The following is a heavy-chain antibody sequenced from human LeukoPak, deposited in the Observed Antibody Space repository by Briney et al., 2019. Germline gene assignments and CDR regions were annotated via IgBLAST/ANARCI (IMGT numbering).Heavy chain of an antibody. J-gene: IGHJ5*02. CDR2: INGGNGNT. CDR1: GYTLISYA. D-gene: IGHD1-26*01. Sequence: ASVKVSCKASGYTLISYAMNWVRQAPGQGLEWMGWINGGNGNTKYSQKLQGRVTIIRDTSASTAYMEMSSLRSEDTAVYYCARDFSSGSYESNWFDPWGQGTLVTVSS. V-gene: IGHV1-3*01. CDR3: ARDFSSGSYESNWFDP.